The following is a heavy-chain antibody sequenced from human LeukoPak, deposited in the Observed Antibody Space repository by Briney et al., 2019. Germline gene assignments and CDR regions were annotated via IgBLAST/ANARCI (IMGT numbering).Heavy chain of an antibody. D-gene: IGHD2-21*01. V-gene: IGHV1-69*05. CDR3: ARELILQNYFDY. CDR2: IIPIFGTA. Sequence: SVKVSCKASGGTFSSYAISWVRQAPGQGLEWMGGIIPIFGTANYAQKFQGRVTITTDKSTSTAYMELSSLRSEDTAVYYCARELILQNYFDYWGQGTLVTVSS. J-gene: IGHJ4*02. CDR1: GGTFSSYA.